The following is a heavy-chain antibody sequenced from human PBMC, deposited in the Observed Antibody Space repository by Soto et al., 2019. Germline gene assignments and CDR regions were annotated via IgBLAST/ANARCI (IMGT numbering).Heavy chain of an antibody. CDR1: GYTFTGYG. J-gene: IGHJ4*03. CDR2: ISVFNGNT. CDR3: GRDGSGGIIDS. V-gene: IGHV1-18*01. Sequence: QVLLVQSGAELKKPGASVKVSCTTSGYTFTGYGITWVRQAPGHGLEWMGWISVFNGNTKYGQNIQDRVIMTTDTSTSTAYMELRSLGADDAALYFRGRDGSGGIIDSWGQGTMLIVSA. D-gene: IGHD2-15*01.